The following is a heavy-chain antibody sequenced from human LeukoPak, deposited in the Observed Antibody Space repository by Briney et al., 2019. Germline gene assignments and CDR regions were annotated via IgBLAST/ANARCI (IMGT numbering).Heavy chain of an antibody. V-gene: IGHV1-46*01. Sequence: ASVKVSCKASGYTFTSYYMHWVRQPPGQGIEWMGIINPSGGSTSYAQKFQGRVTMTRDMSTSTVYMELSSLRSEDTAVHYCARDGRHCSSTSCSSRFDPWGQGTLVTVSS. J-gene: IGHJ5*02. CDR3: ARDGRHCSSTSCSSRFDP. CDR2: INPSGGST. D-gene: IGHD2-2*01. CDR1: GYTFTSYY.